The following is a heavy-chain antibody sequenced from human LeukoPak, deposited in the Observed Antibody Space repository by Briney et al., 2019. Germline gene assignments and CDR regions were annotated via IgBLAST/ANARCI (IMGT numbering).Heavy chain of an antibody. J-gene: IGHJ4*02. CDR1: GFTFGGSA. V-gene: IGHV3-23*01. Sequence: QSGGSLRLSCEASGFTFGGSAMSWVRQAPGKGLEWISDIGGAGRETYYADSVKGRFTISRDNSKNTLYLQLNSLGAEDTAVYFCAKIDSPRVGWRAPFDYWGQGTLVTVSS. CDR3: AKIDSPRVGWRAPFDY. CDR2: IGGAGRET. D-gene: IGHD6-19*01.